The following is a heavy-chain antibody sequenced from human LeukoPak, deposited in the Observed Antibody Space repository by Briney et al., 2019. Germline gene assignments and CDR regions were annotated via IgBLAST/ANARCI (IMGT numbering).Heavy chain of an antibody. J-gene: IGHJ4*02. CDR1: EFTVSNIY. Sequence: GGSLRLSCAASEFTVSNIYMSWVRQAPGKGLEWVSVIYSGGTTHYADSVKGRFTISRDNAKNSLYLQMNSLRAEDTAVYYCARDIAVAGIHSWGQGTLVTVSS. CDR2: IYSGGTT. CDR3: ARDIAVAGIHS. V-gene: IGHV3-66*01. D-gene: IGHD6-19*01.